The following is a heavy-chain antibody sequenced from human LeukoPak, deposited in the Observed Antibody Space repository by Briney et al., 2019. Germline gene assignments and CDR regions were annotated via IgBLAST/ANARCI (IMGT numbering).Heavy chain of an antibody. Sequence: PSETLSLTCTVSGGSISSSSYYWSWIRQPPGKGLEWIGEINHSGSTNYNPSLKSRVTISVDTSKNQFSLKLSSVTAADTAVYYCARVNGYSGYDYRTGRYNWFDPWGQGTLVTVSS. CDR1: GGSISSSSYY. J-gene: IGHJ5*02. D-gene: IGHD5-12*01. CDR2: INHSGST. V-gene: IGHV4-39*07. CDR3: ARVNGYSGYDYRTGRYNWFDP.